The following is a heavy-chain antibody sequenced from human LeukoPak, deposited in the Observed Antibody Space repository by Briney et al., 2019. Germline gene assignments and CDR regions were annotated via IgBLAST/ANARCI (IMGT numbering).Heavy chain of an antibody. D-gene: IGHD3-22*01. Sequence: PSETLSLTCAVYGGSFSGYYWSWIRQPPGKGLEWIGEINHSGSTNYNPSLKSRVTISVDTSKNQFSLKLSSVTAADTAVYYCASSFYYDSSGPPPAFDIWGQGTMVTVSS. CDR3: ASSFYYDSSGPPPAFDI. V-gene: IGHV4-34*01. J-gene: IGHJ3*02. CDR2: INHSGST. CDR1: GGSFSGYY.